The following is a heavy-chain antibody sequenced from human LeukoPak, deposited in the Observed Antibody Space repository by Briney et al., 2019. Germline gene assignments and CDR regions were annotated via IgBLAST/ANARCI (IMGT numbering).Heavy chain of an antibody. Sequence: PGGSLRLSCAASGFTFSGYEMNWVRQAPGKGLEWVSYISSSGSTIYYADSVKGRFTISRDNAKNSLYLQMNSLRAEDTAVYYCASAPDYYYMDVWGKGTTVTVSS. CDR2: ISSSGSTI. CDR1: GFTFSGYE. J-gene: IGHJ6*03. V-gene: IGHV3-48*03. CDR3: ASAPDYYYMDV.